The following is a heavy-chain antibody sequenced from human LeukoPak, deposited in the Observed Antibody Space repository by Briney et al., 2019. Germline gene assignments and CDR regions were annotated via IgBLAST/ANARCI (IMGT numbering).Heavy chain of an antibody. Sequence: ASVKVSCKASGYTFSSYVIHWIRRAPGQRLEWMGWINAGNGNTKYSQKFQGRVTITRDTSASTAYMELSSLRSEDTAVYYCASRYSYGYYYGMDVWGQGTTVTVSS. D-gene: IGHD5-18*01. J-gene: IGHJ6*02. CDR3: ASRYSYGYYYGMDV. CDR1: GYTFSSYV. V-gene: IGHV1-3*01. CDR2: INAGNGNT.